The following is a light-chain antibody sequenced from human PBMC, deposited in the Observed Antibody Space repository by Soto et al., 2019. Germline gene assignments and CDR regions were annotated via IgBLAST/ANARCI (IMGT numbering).Light chain of an antibody. CDR3: SAYTVSRTYV. CDR1: GSDVGDSSH. J-gene: IGLJ1*01. CDR2: NVY. V-gene: IGLV2-11*01. Sequence: QSALTQPRSVSGSPGQSVTISCTATGSDVGDSSHVSWHQQHPGKAPKLMIYNVYDRPSGISYRFSGSKSGNTASLTISGLQGEDEADYYCSAYTVSRTYVFGTGTKLTVL.